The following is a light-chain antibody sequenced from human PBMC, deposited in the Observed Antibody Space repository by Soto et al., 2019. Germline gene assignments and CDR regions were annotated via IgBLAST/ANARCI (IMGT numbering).Light chain of an antibody. Sequence: DIQMTQSPSSLSASVGDRVTITSRARKGISHYLACYRQNPGKVPKLLIYAASTLQSGVLSRFSGSRSLTDFNRPISIMQPEDVAIYDCQKYNFSLLTVGQVIRLKIK. J-gene: IGKJ5*01. CDR1: KGISHY. CDR3: QKYNFSLLT. CDR2: AAS. V-gene: IGKV1-27*01.